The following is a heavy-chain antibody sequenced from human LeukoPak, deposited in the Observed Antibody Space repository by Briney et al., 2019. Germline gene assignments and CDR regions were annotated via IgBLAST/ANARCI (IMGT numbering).Heavy chain of an antibody. CDR2: INPSGGST. CDR3: ARDEMATMGCFDY. J-gene: IGHJ4*02. D-gene: IGHD5-12*01. V-gene: IGHV1-46*01. CDR1: GYTFTSYY. Sequence: ASVKVSCKASGYTFTSYYMHWVRQAPGQGLEWMGIINPSGGSTSYAQKFQGRVTITADKSTSTAYMELSSLRSEDTAVYYCARDEMATMGCFDYWGQGTLVTVSS.